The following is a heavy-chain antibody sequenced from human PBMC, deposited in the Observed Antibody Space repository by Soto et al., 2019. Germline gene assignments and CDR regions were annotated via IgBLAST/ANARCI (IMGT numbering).Heavy chain of an antibody. J-gene: IGHJ4*02. Sequence: PGGSLRLSCAGSGFTFSSYAFHWVRQAPGKGLEWVAVISDDGTKKYYADYVKGRFIISRHNYKDTLYLEMNSLRAEDTAVYYCAKEDLERDYFDYWGQGTLVTVSS. D-gene: IGHD1-1*01. CDR2: ISDDGTKK. CDR1: GFTFSSYA. CDR3: AKEDLERDYFDY. V-gene: IGHV3-30-3*01.